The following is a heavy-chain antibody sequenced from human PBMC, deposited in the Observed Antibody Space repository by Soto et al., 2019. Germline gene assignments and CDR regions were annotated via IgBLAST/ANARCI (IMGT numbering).Heavy chain of an antibody. CDR1: GFPVSNTY. D-gene: IGHD2-2*01. CDR2: IYSGDNT. CDR3: ARASSTTIGDQ. J-gene: IGHJ4*02. V-gene: IGHV3-66*01. Sequence: GGSLRLSCAASGFPVSNTYMSWVRQAPGKGLEWVSVIYSGDNTYYADSVKGRFTISRDNSKNTLYLQMNSLRAEDTAVYYCARASSTTIGDQWGQGTLVTVSS.